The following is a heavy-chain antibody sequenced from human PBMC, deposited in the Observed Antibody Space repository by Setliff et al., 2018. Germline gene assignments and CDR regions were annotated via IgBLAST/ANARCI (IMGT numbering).Heavy chain of an antibody. J-gene: IGHJ3*02. CDR2: INPSGGLT. D-gene: IGHD3-3*01. CDR1: GYTLSQYY. CDR3: ARDRFYNSWSGTSITAPHDAFES. Sequence: GASVKVSCKASGYTLSQYYMHWVRQAPGQGLEWMGIINPSGGLTKYAQKFQGRVTMTSDTFTNTVYLEVSSLRSEDTAVYFCARDRFYNSWSGTSITAPHDAFESWGQGTMVTVSS. V-gene: IGHV1-46*03.